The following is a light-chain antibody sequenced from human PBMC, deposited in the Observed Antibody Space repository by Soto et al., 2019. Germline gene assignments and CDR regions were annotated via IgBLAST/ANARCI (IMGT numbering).Light chain of an antibody. J-gene: IGLJ3*02. CDR3: SSYTSASTWV. CDR1: SSDVGGHNY. CDR2: EVS. V-gene: IGLV2-14*01. Sequence: QSALTQPASVSGSPGQSITISCIGTSSDVGGHNYVSWYQQYPGKAPKLMISEVSERPSGISHRFSGSTSGNTASLTISGLQAEDEADYYCSSYTSASTWVFGGGTKLTVL.